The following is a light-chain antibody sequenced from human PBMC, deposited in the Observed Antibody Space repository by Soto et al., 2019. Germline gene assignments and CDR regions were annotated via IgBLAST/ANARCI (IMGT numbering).Light chain of an antibody. CDR3: QQYDDWPRT. V-gene: IGKV3-15*01. Sequence: ERVMTQSPATLSVSPGERANNSCRACQSVRTNLAWYQQTPGQAPRLLIYGASTRATGIPDRFRGSGSGTEFTLTISSLQSEDFASYYCQQYDDWPRTFGQGTKVDIK. CDR1: QSVRTN. J-gene: IGKJ1*01. CDR2: GAS.